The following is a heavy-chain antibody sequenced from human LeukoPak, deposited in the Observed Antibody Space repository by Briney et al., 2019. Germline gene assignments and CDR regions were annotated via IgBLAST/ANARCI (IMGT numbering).Heavy chain of an antibody. D-gene: IGHD3-16*02. J-gene: IGHJ4*02. CDR3: ARSHDHLWGNYPDY. CDR1: GGSIDSTNW. CDR2: IHHDGRI. Sequence: SEALSLTCDVSGGSIDSTNWWNWVRQPPGKGLEWIGEIHHDGRINYNPSLKSRVTLSVDKSKNQFSLRLNSVTAADTAMYYCARSHDHLWGNYPDYWGQGTLVTVSS. V-gene: IGHV4/OR15-8*01.